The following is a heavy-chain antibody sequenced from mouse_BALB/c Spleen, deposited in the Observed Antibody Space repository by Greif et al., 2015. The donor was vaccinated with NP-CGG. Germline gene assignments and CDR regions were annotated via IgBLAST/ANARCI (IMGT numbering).Heavy chain of an antibody. V-gene: IGHV3-6*02. Sequence: VQLKESGPGLVKPSQSLSLTCSVTGYSITSVYYWNWIRQFPGNKLEWMGYISYDGSNNYNPSLKNRISITRDTSKNQFFLKLNSVTTEDTATYYCATYYGNYLAWFAYWGQGTLVTVSA. D-gene: IGHD2-10*01. CDR2: ISYDGSN. J-gene: IGHJ3*01. CDR3: ATYYGNYLAWFAY. CDR1: GYSITSVYY.